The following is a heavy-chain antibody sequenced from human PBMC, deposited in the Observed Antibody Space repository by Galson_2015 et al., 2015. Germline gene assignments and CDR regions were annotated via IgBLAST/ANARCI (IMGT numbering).Heavy chain of an antibody. V-gene: IGHV4-39*07. CDR3: AKILVTGQGNWFDP. Sequence: SETLSLTCSVSGSSISRSSHFWGWVRQPPGKGLEWIGSINYGGTTYYNPPLKSRVTVSLDTSKNQFSLSLSSVTAADTAVYYCAKILVTGQGNWFDPWGQGTLVTVSS. CDR2: INYGGTT. CDR1: GSSISRSSHF. D-gene: IGHD3-22*01. J-gene: IGHJ5*02.